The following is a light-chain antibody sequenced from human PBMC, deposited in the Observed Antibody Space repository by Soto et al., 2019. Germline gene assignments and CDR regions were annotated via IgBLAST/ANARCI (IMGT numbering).Light chain of an antibody. CDR3: QQYQNLWT. CDR1: QTIYSN. Sequence: IMITQSPATLSVSLGERATLSCRAGQTIYSNVAWYAQRPGQAPRLLIYRASTRATGVPARFSGSGSGTEFTLTISSLQSEDFAIYYCQQYQNLWTFGQGTKVDIK. V-gene: IGKV3-15*01. J-gene: IGKJ1*01. CDR2: RAS.